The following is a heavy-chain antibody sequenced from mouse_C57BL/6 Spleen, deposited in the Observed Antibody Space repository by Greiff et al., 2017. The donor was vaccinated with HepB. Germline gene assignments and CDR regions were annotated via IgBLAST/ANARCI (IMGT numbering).Heavy chain of an antibody. D-gene: IGHD1-1*01. V-gene: IGHV1-47*01. CDR1: GYTFTTYP. CDR3: ARTYYYGSSYAY. J-gene: IGHJ2*01. CDR2: FHPYNDDT. Sequence: QVQLQQSGAELVKPGASVKMSCKASGYTFTTYPIEWMKQNHGKSLEWIGNFHPYNDDTKYNEKFKGKTTLTLEKSSSTVYLELSRLTSDDSAVYYCARTYYYGSSYAYWGQGTTLTVSS.